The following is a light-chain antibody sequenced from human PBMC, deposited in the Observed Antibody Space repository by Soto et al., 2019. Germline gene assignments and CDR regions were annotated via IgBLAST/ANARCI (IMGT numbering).Light chain of an antibody. V-gene: IGLV4-69*01. J-gene: IGLJ2*01. CDR3: QTWGTGIVV. CDR1: SGHSSYA. CDR2: LNSDGSH. Sequence: QPVLTQSPSASASLGASVKLTCTVSSGHSSYAIAWHQQQPEKGPRYLMKLNSDGSHNKGDGIPDRFSGSSSGTDRYLTISGLQSEDEADYYCQTWGTGIVVYGGGTKLTVL.